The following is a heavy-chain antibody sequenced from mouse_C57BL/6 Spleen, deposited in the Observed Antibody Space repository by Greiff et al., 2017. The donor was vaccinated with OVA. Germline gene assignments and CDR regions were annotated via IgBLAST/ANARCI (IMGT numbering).Heavy chain of an antibody. Sequence: EVQLVESGAELVRPGSSVKMSCKTSGYTFTSYGINWVKQRPGQGLEWIGYIYPGNGYTEYNEKFKGKATLTSDISSSTAYMQLSSLTSEDSAIYFCARDYDYARDYWGQGTSVTVSS. CDR2: IYPGNGYT. J-gene: IGHJ4*01. D-gene: IGHD2-4*01. V-gene: IGHV1-58*01. CDR1: GYTFTSYG. CDR3: ARDYDYARDY.